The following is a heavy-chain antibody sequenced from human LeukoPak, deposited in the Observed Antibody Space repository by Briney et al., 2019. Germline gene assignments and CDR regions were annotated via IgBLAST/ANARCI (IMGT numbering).Heavy chain of an antibody. D-gene: IGHD6-13*01. V-gene: IGHV1-18*01. CDR2: ISAYNGNT. CDR3: ARALRYSSTPTFYYYYYMDV. Sequence: GASVKVSCKASGYTFTSYGISWVRQAPGKGLEWMGWISAYNGNTNYAQKLQGRVTMTTDTSTSTVYMELRSLRSDDTAVYYCARALRYSSTPTFYYYYYMDVWGKGTTVTVSS. J-gene: IGHJ6*03. CDR1: GYTFTSYG.